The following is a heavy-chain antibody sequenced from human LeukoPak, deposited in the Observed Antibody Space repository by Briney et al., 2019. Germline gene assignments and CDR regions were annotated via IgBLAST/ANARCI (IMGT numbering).Heavy chain of an antibody. J-gene: IGHJ4*02. V-gene: IGHV4-59*08. CDR2: IYYSGNT. Sequence: SETLSLTCTVSGGSITSYDWSWIRQPPGKGLEWIGYIYYSGNTNYNPSLKSRLTMSADRSRNQFSLELTSVTAADTAVYYCARINWNYFDYWGQGILVTASS. CDR3: ARINWNYFDY. D-gene: IGHD1-20*01. CDR1: GGSITSYD.